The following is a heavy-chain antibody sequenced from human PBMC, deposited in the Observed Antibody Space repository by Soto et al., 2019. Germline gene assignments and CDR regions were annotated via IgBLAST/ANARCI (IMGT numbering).Heavy chain of an antibody. CDR1: GFTFSSYS. J-gene: IGHJ6*02. Sequence: EVQLVESGGGLVHPGGSLRLSCAASGFTFSSYSMNWVRQAPGKGLEWVSYISSSSSTIYYADSVKGRFTISRDNAKNSLYMQMNSLRDEDTAVYYCAREVNTVTCPTCYYYYGMDVWGQGTTVTVSS. CDR2: ISSSSSTI. V-gene: IGHV3-48*02. D-gene: IGHD4-17*01. CDR3: AREVNTVTCPTCYYYYGMDV.